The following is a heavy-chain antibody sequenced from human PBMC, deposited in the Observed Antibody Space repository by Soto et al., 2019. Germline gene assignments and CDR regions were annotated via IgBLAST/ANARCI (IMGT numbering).Heavy chain of an antibody. J-gene: IGHJ4*02. CDR1: GYTFTAYA. CDR2: INAGNGGT. Sequence: ASVKVSCKASGYTFTAYALHWVRQAPGHRLEWMGWINAGNGGTKYSHEFQDRVTIYRDTSATTVYMEMSSLRSEDTTVYYCVRDVSSSIDCWGQGTPVTVSS. CDR3: VRDVSSSIDC. D-gene: IGHD2-15*01. V-gene: IGHV1-3*01.